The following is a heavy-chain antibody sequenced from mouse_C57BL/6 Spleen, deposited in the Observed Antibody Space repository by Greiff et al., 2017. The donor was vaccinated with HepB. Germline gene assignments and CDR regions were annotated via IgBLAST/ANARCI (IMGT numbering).Heavy chain of an antibody. J-gene: IGHJ4*01. V-gene: IGHV1-82*01. CDR2: IYPGDGDT. CDR3: AREREGYAMDY. CDR1: GYAFSSSW. Sequence: QVQLQQSGPELVKPGASVKISCKASGYAFSSSWMNWVKQRPGKGLEWIGRIYPGDGDTNYNGKFKGKATLTADKSSSTAYMQLSSLTSEDSAVYFCAREREGYAMDYWGQGTSVTVSS.